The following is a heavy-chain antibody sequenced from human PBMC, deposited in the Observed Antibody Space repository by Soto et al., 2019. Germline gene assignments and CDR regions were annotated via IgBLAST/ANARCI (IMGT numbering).Heavy chain of an antibody. J-gene: IGHJ6*02. Sequence: QLQLQESGPGLVKPSETLSLTCTVSGGSISSSSYYWGWIRQPPGKGLEWIGSIYYSGSTYYNPSLKSRVTISVDTSKNQFSLKLSSVTAADTAVYYCAKSVDTAMVTGARYYYYGMDVWGQGTTVTVSS. CDR3: AKSVDTAMVTGARYYYYGMDV. V-gene: IGHV4-39*01. CDR1: GGSISSSSYY. D-gene: IGHD5-18*01. CDR2: IYYSGST.